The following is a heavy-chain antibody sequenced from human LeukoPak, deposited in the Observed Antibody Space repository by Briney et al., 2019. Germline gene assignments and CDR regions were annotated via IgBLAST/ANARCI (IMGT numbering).Heavy chain of an antibody. CDR3: ARGIRYCSGGSCYPSGGAFDY. CDR1: GFTFSNYA. J-gene: IGHJ4*02. D-gene: IGHD2-15*01. CDR2: IKQDGSEK. V-gene: IGHV3-7*01. Sequence: EGSLRLSCSASGFTFSNYALSWVRQAPGKGLEWVANIKQDGSEKYYVDSVKGRFTISRDNAKNSLYLQMNSLRAEDTAVYYCARGIRYCSGGSCYPSGGAFDYWGQGTLVTVSS.